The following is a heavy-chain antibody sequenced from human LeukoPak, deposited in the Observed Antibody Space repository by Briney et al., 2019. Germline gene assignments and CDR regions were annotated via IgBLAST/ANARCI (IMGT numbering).Heavy chain of an antibody. D-gene: IGHD3-16*02. J-gene: IGHJ6*02. Sequence: GRSLRLSCAVSGFTLSSYAIHWVRQAPGKGLEWVAVISYDGSNKYYADSVKGRFTISRDNSKNTLYLQMNSLRAEDTAVYYCAKASVYVYYGMDVWGQGTTVTVSS. V-gene: IGHV3-30-3*02. CDR2: ISYDGSNK. CDR3: AKASVYVYYGMDV. CDR1: GFTLSSYA.